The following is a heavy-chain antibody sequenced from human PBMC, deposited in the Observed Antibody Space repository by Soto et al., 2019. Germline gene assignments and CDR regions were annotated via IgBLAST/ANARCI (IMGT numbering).Heavy chain of an antibody. CDR3: AKGRNSYVPNWFDP. CDR1: GFTFSSHA. V-gene: IGHV3-23*01. CDR2: ISGSGGST. D-gene: IGHD5-18*01. J-gene: IGHJ5*02. Sequence: GALRLSCAASGFTFSSHAMSWVRQAPGKGLEWVSAISGSGGSTYYADSVKGRFTISRDNSKNTLYLQMNSLRAEDTAVYYCAKGRNSYVPNWFDPWGQGTLVTVSS.